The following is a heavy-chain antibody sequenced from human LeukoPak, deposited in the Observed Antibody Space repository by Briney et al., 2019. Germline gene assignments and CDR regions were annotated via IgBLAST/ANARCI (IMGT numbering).Heavy chain of an antibody. V-gene: IGHV4-38-2*01. Sequence: SETLSLTCAVSGYSISSGYYWGWIRQPPGKGLEWIGSIYHNGSTYYNPSLKSRVTISVDTSKNQFSLKLSSVTAADTAVYYCARLSRGSGGFYFDYWGQGTLVTVSS. D-gene: IGHD3-10*01. CDR3: ARLSRGSGGFYFDY. J-gene: IGHJ4*02. CDR1: GYSISSGYY. CDR2: IYHNGST.